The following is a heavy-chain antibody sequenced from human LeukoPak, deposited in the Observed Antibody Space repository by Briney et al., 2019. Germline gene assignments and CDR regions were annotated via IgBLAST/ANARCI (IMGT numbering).Heavy chain of an antibody. Sequence: SVKVSCKASGGTFSSYAISWVRQASGQGLEWMGRIIPILGIANYAQKFQGRVTITADKSTSTAYMELSSLRSEDTAVYYCARESMVRGVTLDYWGQGTLVTVSP. V-gene: IGHV1-69*04. CDR2: IIPILGIA. CDR1: GGTFSSYA. D-gene: IGHD3-10*01. CDR3: ARESMVRGVTLDY. J-gene: IGHJ4*02.